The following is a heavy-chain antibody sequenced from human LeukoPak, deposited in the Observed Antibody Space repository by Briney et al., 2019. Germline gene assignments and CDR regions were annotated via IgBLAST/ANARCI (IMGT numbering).Heavy chain of an antibody. CDR3: ARDSPRDLQWLASEPSAFDI. J-gene: IGHJ3*02. D-gene: IGHD6-19*01. CDR2: ISSSSSYI. Sequence: GGSLRLSCAASGFTFSSYSMNWVRQAPGKGLEWVSSISSSSSYIYYADSVKGRFTISRDNAKNSLYLQMNSLRAEDTAVYYCARDSPRDLQWLASEPSAFDIWGQGTMVTVSS. V-gene: IGHV3-21*01. CDR1: GFTFSSYS.